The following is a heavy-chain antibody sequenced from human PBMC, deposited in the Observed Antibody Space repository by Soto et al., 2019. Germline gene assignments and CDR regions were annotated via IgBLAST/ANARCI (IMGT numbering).Heavy chain of an antibody. V-gene: IGHV3-33*01. CDR1: GFTFSSYG. CDR3: ARIYEGYFDY. Sequence: QVQLVESGGGVVQPGRSLRLSCAASGFTFSSYGRHWVRQAPGKGLEWVAVIWYDGSNKYYADSVKGRFTISRDNSKNTLYLQMNSLRAEDTAVYYCARIYEGYFDYWGQGTLVTVSS. CDR2: IWYDGSNK. J-gene: IGHJ4*02. D-gene: IGHD3-3*01.